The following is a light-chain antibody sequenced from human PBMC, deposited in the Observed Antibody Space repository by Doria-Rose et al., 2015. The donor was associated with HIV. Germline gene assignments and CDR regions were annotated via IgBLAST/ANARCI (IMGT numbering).Light chain of an antibody. CDR3: QQTYTTRWT. CDR2: TTS. CDR1: QSISNY. J-gene: IGKJ1*01. Sequence: DIQVTHPPPSLSAPVGDGSTITCRASQSISNYLNWYQQKPGKAPDLLIYTTSSLQSGVPLRFSGSGSGTDFTLTINSLQPEDFATYYCQQTYTTRWTFGLGTKVEVK. V-gene: IGKV1-39*01.